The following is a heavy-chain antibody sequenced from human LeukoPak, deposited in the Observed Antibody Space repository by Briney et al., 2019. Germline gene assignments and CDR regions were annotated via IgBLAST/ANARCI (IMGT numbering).Heavy chain of an antibody. CDR3: ARRLNTNGCGDGFDI. D-gene: IGHD3-10*01. J-gene: IGHJ3*02. Sequence: GESLPIDSQAFGYRFTTYWISWVRQMPGKGLEWMGIIYPHDSDTRYRTSFQGPVTISPDKSITTTYLQWSSLKASDSAMYYCARRLNTNGCGDGFDIWGQGTMVTVSS. CDR1: GYRFTTYW. CDR2: IYPHDSDT. V-gene: IGHV5-51*01.